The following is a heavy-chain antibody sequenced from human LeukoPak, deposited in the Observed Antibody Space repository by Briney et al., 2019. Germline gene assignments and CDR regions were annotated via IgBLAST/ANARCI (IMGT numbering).Heavy chain of an antibody. J-gene: IGHJ4*02. CDR3: ARDERLLSFLK. CDR2: ISGGAITT. V-gene: IGHV3-23*01. CDR1: GFTFSSYA. D-gene: IGHD3-3*01. Sequence: GGSLRLSCAASGFTFSSYAMSWVRQAPGKGLEWVSAISGGAITTYYADSVKGRFTISRDNSKNTLYLQMNSLRAEDTAIYYCARDERLLSFLKWGQGTLVTVSS.